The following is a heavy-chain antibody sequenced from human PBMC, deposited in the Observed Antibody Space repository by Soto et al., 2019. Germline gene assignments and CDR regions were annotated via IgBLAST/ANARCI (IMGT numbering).Heavy chain of an antibody. CDR1: GFTFSTAR. Sequence: VGSLRLSCEASGFTFSTARMSWVRQAPGKGLEWVGRIKTNADGGTTDYAAPVKGRFTISRDDLRTTVYLQMSSLRTEDTAVYYCTTDRATVSTGFDYWGQGTLVTVSS. CDR3: TTDRATVSTGFDY. D-gene: IGHD4-17*01. CDR2: IKTNADGGTT. V-gene: IGHV3-15*01. J-gene: IGHJ4*02.